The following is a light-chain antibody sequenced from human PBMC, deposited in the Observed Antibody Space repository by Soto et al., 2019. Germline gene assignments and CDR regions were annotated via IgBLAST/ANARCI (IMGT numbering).Light chain of an antibody. CDR3: SSYAGSPWL. CDR1: GSDIGAYNY. CDR2: EVT. J-gene: IGLJ3*02. Sequence: QSALTQPPSASGSPGQSVTISCTGNGSDIGAYNYVSWYQQYPGKAPKLMIYEVTKRPSGVPDRISGSKSGNTASLNISGLQTEDEADYYCSSYAGSPWLFGGGTKLTVL. V-gene: IGLV2-8*01.